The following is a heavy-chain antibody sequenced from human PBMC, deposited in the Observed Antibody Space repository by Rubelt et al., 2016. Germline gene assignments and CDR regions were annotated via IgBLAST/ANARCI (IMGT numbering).Heavy chain of an antibody. CDR1: GFTFSSYA. D-gene: IGHD6-13*01. Sequence: VQLVESGGGVVQPGRSLRLSCAASGFTFSSYAMSWVRQAPGKGLEWVSAISGSGGSTSYADSVKGRFTISRDNPKSTLYLQMNSLRAEDTAVYDCAKSPRAAAYGMDVWGQGTTVTVSS. J-gene: IGHJ6*02. V-gene: IGHV3-23*04. CDR2: ISGSGGST. CDR3: AKSPRAAAYGMDV.